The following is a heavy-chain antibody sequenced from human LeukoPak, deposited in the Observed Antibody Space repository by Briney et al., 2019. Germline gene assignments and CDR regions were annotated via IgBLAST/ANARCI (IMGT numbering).Heavy chain of an antibody. Sequence: GGSLRLSCAASGFTFSSYSMNWVRQAPGKGLEWVSYISSSSSTIYYADSVKGRFTISRDNSKNTLYLQMNSLRAEDTAVYHCARQVRGVDDVFDIWGQGTTVTVSS. V-gene: IGHV3-48*01. CDR2: ISSSSSTI. CDR3: ARQVRGVDDVFDI. J-gene: IGHJ3*02. CDR1: GFTFSSYS. D-gene: IGHD3-10*01.